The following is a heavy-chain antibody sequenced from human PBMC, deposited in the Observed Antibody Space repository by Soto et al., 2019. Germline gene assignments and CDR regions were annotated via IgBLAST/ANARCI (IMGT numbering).Heavy chain of an antibody. Sequence: GESLKISCKGSGYSFTRYWIGCVRQMPGKGLEWMGIIYPGDSDTRYSPSFQGQVTISADKSISTAYLQWSSLKASDTAMYYCARHEIAAADYYYYGMDVWGQGTTVTVSS. D-gene: IGHD6-13*01. J-gene: IGHJ6*02. V-gene: IGHV5-51*01. CDR1: GYSFTRYW. CDR3: ARHEIAAADYYYYGMDV. CDR2: IYPGDSDT.